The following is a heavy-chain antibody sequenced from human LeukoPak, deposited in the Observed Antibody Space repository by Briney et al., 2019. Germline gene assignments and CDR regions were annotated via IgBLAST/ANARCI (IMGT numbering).Heavy chain of an antibody. CDR2: FDPEDGEI. CDR3: TTVDCSGGSCSVGYFDY. J-gene: IGHJ4*02. Sequence: ASVKVSCKVSGYTLTELSIHWVRQAPGKGLEGMGGFDPEDGEIIYAGKFQGRVTMTEDTSTDTAYMELSSLRSEDTAVYYCTTVDCSGGSCSVGYFDYWGQGTLVTVSS. D-gene: IGHD2-15*01. CDR1: GYTLTELS. V-gene: IGHV1-24*01.